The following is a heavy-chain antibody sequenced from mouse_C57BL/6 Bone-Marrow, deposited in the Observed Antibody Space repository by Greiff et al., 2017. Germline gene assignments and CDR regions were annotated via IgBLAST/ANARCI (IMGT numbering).Heavy chain of an antibody. Sequence: VQLQQSGAELARPGASVKLSCKASGYTFTSYGISWVKQRTGQGLEWIGEIYPRSGNTYYNEKFKGKATLTADKSSSTAYMELLSLTSEDSAVYFCAIYYYGIFAYWGQGTLVTVTA. D-gene: IGHD1-1*01. CDR3: AIYYYGIFAY. V-gene: IGHV1-81*01. CDR1: GYTFTSYG. CDR2: IYPRSGNT. J-gene: IGHJ3*01.